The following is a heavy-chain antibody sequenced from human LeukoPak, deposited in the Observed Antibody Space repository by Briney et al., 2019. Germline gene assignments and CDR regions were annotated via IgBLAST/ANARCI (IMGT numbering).Heavy chain of an antibody. CDR2: INHSGST. J-gene: IGHJ6*02. Sequence: SETPSLTCAVYGGSFSGYYWSWIRQPPGKGLEWIGEINHSGSTNYNPSLKSRVTISVDTSKNQFSLKLSSVTAAGTAVYYCARSRARPYYYDSSGYYYYYYGMDVWGQGTTVTVSS. D-gene: IGHD3-22*01. CDR3: ARSRARPYYYDSSGYYYYYYGMDV. CDR1: GGSFSGYY. V-gene: IGHV4-34*01.